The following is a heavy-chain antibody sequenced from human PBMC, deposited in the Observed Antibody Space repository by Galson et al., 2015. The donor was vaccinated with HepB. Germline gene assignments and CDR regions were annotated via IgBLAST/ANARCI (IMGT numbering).Heavy chain of an antibody. V-gene: IGHV3-30*03. CDR1: GFTFSSYG. CDR3: ARDDYGSTMAAFDI. CDR2: ISYDGSNK. D-gene: IGHD4-23*01. J-gene: IGHJ3*02. Sequence: SLRLSCAASGFTFSSYGMHWVRQAPGKGLEWVAVISYDGSNKYYADSVKGRFTISRDNSKNTLYLQMNSLRAEDTAVYYCARDDYGSTMAAFDIWGQGTMVTVSS.